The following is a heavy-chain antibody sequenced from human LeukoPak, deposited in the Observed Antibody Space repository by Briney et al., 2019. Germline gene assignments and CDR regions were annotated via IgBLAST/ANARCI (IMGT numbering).Heavy chain of an antibody. CDR2: IYYSGST. D-gene: IGHD2-2*01. CDR3: ARARLGYCSSTSCPLRLDAFDI. CDR1: GGSISSGGYY. Sequence: KSSETLSLTCTVSGGSISSGGYYWSWIRQHPGKGLEWIGYIYYSGSTYYNPSLKSRVTISVDTSKNQFSLKLSSVTAADTAVYYCARARLGYCSSTSCPLRLDAFDIWGQGTMVTVSS. J-gene: IGHJ3*02. V-gene: IGHV4-31*03.